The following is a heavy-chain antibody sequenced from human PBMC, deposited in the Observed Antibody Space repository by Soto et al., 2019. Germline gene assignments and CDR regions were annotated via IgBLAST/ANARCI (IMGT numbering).Heavy chain of an antibody. V-gene: IGHV3-30-3*01. CDR2: ISYDGSNK. CDR1: GFTFSSYA. J-gene: IGHJ6*02. D-gene: IGHD2-21*02. CDR3: ARAGAYCGGDCNSPPLYYGMDV. Sequence: GGSLRLSCAASGFTFSSYAMHWVRQAPGKGLEWVAVISYDGSNKYYADSVKGRFTISRDNSKNTLYLQMNSLRAEDTAVYYCARAGAYCGGDCNSPPLYYGMDVWGQGTKVTVSS.